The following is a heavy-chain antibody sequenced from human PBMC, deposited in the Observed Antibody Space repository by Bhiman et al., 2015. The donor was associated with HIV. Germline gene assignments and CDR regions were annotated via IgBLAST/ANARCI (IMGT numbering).Heavy chain of an antibody. D-gene: IGHD2-15*01. CDR1: GFTFSSYW. CDR2: IDSDGSST. CDR3: AGQCTSGSCYGLDY. J-gene: IGHJ4*02. Sequence: EVQLVESGGGLVQPGGSLRLSCAASGFTFSSYWMHWVRQAPGKGLVWVSRIDSDGSSTTYADSVKGRFTISRDNAKNTLYLQMNSLRAEDTAVYYCAGQCTSGSCYGLDYWGQGTLVTVSS. V-gene: IGHV3-74*01.